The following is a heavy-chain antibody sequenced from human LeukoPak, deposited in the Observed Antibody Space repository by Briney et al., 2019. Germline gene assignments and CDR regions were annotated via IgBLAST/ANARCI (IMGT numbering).Heavy chain of an antibody. CDR3: ARGPFDGGNSTDFDY. D-gene: IGHD4-23*01. V-gene: IGHV4-39*07. CDR2: IYYSGST. CDR1: GGSISSSSYY. J-gene: IGHJ4*02. Sequence: SETLSLTCAVYGGSISSSSYYWGWIRQPPGKGLEWTGSIYYSGSTNYNPSLKSRVTISVDTSKNQFSLKLSSVTAADTAVYYCARGPFDGGNSTDFDYWGQGTLVTVSS.